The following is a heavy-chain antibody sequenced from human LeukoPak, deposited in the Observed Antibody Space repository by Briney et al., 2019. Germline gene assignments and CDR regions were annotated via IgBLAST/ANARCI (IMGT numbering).Heavy chain of an antibody. CDR1: GFTFSSYW. CDR3: ARDPQRDSFDI. CDR2: IRNDGSST. V-gene: IGHV3-74*01. J-gene: IGHJ3*02. D-gene: IGHD1-1*01. Sequence: GGSLRLSCAVSGFTFSSYWMHWVRQTPGKGLVWVSHIRNDGSSTRYADSVKGRFTISRDNAKNTLYLQMNSLRVEDTAVYFCARDPQRDSFDIWGQGTMVTVSS.